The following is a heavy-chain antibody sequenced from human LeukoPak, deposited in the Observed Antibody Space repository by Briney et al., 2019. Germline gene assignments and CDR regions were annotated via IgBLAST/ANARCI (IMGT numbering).Heavy chain of an antibody. Sequence: PSETLSLTCAVYGGSFSGYYWSWIRQPPGKGLEWIGYIFYSGSTNYNPSLKSRVTISVDTSKNQFSLNLSSATAADTAVYYCARGNSYYDSSDYFPWESFQHWGQGTLVTVSS. CDR1: GGSFSGYY. J-gene: IGHJ1*01. D-gene: IGHD3-22*01. V-gene: IGHV4-59*01. CDR3: ARGNSYYDSSDYFPWESFQH. CDR2: IFYSGST.